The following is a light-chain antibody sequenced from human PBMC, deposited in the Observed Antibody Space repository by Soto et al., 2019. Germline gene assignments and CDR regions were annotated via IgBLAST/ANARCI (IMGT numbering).Light chain of an antibody. CDR1: QSISSW. CDR3: QHYNSHSRT. J-gene: IGKJ1*01. Sequence: DIQMTQSPSTLSASVGDRVTITCRASQSISSWLAWYQQKPGKAPKLLIYKASSLESGVPSRFSGSGSGTEFTLTISSLQPDDFATYYCQHYNSHSRTFGQGTKVDI. CDR2: KAS. V-gene: IGKV1-5*03.